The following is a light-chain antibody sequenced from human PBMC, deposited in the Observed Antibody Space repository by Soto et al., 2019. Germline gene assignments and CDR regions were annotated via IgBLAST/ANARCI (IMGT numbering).Light chain of an antibody. CDR1: QSVSSSY. Sequence: ELLCTPSQGTLSLSPGERATLSCRASQSVSSSYLAWYQQRPGQAPRLLIHGTYNRATGIPDRFSGTGSGTDFTLTIRRLEPEDFAVYYCKKYGISPGKVGKGTPVDIK. CDR3: KKYGISPGK. V-gene: IGKV3-20*01. J-gene: IGKJ1*01. CDR2: GTY.